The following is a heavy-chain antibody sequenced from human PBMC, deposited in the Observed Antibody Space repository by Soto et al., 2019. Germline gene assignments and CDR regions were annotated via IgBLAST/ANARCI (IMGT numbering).Heavy chain of an antibody. V-gene: IGHV4-39*01. Sequence: SETLSLTCTVSGGSISSSSYYWGWIRQPPGKGLEWIGSIYYSGSTYYNPSLKSRVTISVDTSKNQFSLKLSSVTAADTAVYYCAYSDIVVVPAAHEVWMENYYYYYYMDVWGKGTTVTVSS. J-gene: IGHJ6*03. CDR1: GGSISSSSYY. CDR2: IYYSGST. D-gene: IGHD2-2*01. CDR3: AYSDIVVVPAAHEVWMENYYYYYYMDV.